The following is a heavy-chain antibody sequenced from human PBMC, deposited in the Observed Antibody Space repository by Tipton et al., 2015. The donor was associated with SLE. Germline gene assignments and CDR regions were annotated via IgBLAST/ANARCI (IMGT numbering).Heavy chain of an antibody. CDR2: IDPSDSYT. Sequence: QLVQSGPEVKKSGESLRISCKGSGYSFTSYWISWVRQMPGKGLEWMGRIDPSDSYTNYSPSFQGHVTISADKSISTAYLQWSSLKASDTAMYYCARMPYYYDSSAPGWFDPWGQGTLVTVSS. CDR1: GYSFTSYW. CDR3: ARMPYYYDSSAPGWFDP. J-gene: IGHJ5*02. D-gene: IGHD3-22*01. V-gene: IGHV5-10-1*01.